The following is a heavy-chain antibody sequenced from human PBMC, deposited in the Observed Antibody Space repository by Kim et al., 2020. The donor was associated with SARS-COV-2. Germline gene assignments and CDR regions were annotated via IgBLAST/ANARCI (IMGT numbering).Heavy chain of an antibody. Sequence: GGSLRLSCAASGFTFSSYGMHWVRQAPGKGLEWVAVISYDGSNKYYADSVKGRFTISRDNSKNTLYLQMNSLRAEDTAVYYCAKDPRYYDILTGYLAAPPYYYYYGMDVWGQVTTVTVSS. J-gene: IGHJ6*02. CDR1: GFTFSSYG. CDR2: ISYDGSNK. CDR3: AKDPRYYDILTGYLAAPPYYYYYGMDV. D-gene: IGHD3-9*01. V-gene: IGHV3-30*18.